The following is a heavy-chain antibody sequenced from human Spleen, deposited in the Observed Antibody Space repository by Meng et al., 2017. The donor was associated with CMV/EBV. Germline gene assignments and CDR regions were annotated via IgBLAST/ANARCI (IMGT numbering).Heavy chain of an antibody. CDR1: GYTFTSYG. D-gene: IGHD2-2*01. CDR3: ARRLYCSSTSCYGGYGMDV. Sequence: ASVKVSCKASGYTFTSYGISWVRQAPGQGLEWMGWINPNSGGTNYAQKFQGRVTMTRDTSISTAYMELSRLRSDDTAVYYCARRLYCSSTSCYGGYGMDVWGQGTTVTVSS. V-gene: IGHV1-2*02. J-gene: IGHJ6*02. CDR2: INPNSGGT.